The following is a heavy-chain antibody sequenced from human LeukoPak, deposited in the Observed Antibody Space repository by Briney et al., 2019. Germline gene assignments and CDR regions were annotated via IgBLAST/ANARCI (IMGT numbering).Heavy chain of an antibody. V-gene: IGHV1-8*01. CDR1: GYTFNSYD. CDR2: MNPNNGNT. D-gene: IGHD2-21*02. Sequence: ASVKVSCKASGYTFNSYDINWVRQATGQGLEWMGWMNPNNGNTGYAQKFQGRITMARDTSMTTAYMELSSLRSEDTAVYYCARDHLSSCGGDCSYFDYWGQGTLVTVSS. J-gene: IGHJ4*02. CDR3: ARDHLSSCGGDCSYFDY.